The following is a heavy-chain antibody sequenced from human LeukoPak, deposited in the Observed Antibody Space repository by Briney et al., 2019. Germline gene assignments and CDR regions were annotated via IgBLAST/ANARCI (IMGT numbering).Heavy chain of an antibody. CDR3: ARGAGTNWFDP. CDR2: IYYSGST. Sequence: SETLSLTCTVSGGSISSGGYYWSWLRQHPGKGLEWIGYIYYSGSTYYNPSLKSRVTISVDTSKNQFSLKLSSVTAADTAVYYCARGAGTNWFDPWGQGTLVTVSS. CDR1: GGSISSGGYY. J-gene: IGHJ5*02. V-gene: IGHV4-31*03.